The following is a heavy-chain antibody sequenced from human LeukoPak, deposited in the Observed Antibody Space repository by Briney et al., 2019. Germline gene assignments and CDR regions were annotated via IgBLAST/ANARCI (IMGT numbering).Heavy chain of an antibody. CDR2: MYYSGNT. V-gene: IGHV4-59*01. CDR1: GGSISSAY. CDR3: ARGSSGWYLEY. D-gene: IGHD6-19*01. J-gene: IGHJ4*02. Sequence: SETLSLTCTVSGGSISSAYWGWIQQPPGKGLEWIAFMYYSGNTNYNPSLKSRVTISVDTSKNQLSLKLSSVTAADTAVYYCARGSSGWYLEYWGQGTLVTVSS.